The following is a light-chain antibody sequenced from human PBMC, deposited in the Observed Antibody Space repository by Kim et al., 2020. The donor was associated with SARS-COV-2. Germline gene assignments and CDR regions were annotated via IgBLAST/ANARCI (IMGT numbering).Light chain of an antibody. CDR3: QHYDNWSMYT. J-gene: IGKJ2*01. V-gene: IGKV3-15*01. Sequence: EIVLTQSPATLSMSPGERATLSCRASQDIGSNLAWYQQIPGQAPRSLIYAASTRATGIPARFSGGGSGTDFTLTISGLQSEDFAVYYCQHYDNWSMYTFGQGTKLEI. CDR2: AAS. CDR1: QDIGSN.